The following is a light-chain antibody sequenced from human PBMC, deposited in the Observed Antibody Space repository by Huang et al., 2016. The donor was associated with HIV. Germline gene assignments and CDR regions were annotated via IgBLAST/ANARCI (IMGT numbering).Light chain of an antibody. CDR1: QSVGNY. V-gene: IGKV1-39*01. J-gene: IGKJ1*01. Sequence: DIQMTQSPSSLSASIGDRVTITCRASQSVGNYLNWYQQKPGKAPKLLIYTASSLQGGVPSRFSGSGSGTQFTLTINSLQPEDFATYYCQQSYTTMWTFGQGTKVEFK. CDR3: QQSYTTMWT. CDR2: TAS.